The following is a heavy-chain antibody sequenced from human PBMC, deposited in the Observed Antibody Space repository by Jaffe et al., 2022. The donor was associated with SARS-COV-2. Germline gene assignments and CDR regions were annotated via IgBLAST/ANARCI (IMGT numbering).Heavy chain of an antibody. V-gene: IGHV1-8*01. CDR1: GYTFTSYD. D-gene: IGHD6-13*01. Sequence: QVQLVQSGAEVKKPGASVKVSCKASGYTFTSYDINWVRQATGQGLEWMGWMNPNSGNTGYAQKFQGRVTMTRNTSISTAYMELSSLRSEDTAVYYCARGSGQQLPWEDWFDPWGQGTLVTVSS. J-gene: IGHJ5*02. CDR3: ARGSGQQLPWEDWFDP. CDR2: MNPNSGNT.